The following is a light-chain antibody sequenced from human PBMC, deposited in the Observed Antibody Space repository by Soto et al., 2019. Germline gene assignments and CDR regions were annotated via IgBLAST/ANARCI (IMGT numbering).Light chain of an antibody. V-gene: IGKV3-15*01. CDR3: QQYNNWPPSMYT. CDR1: QSVSSN. J-gene: IGKJ2*01. Sequence: EIVMTQSPATLSVSPGERATLSCRASQSVSSNLAWYQQKPGQAPRLLIYGASTRATGIPARFSGSGSGTEFTLTISSLQSKDFAVYYCQQYNNWPPSMYTFGQGTKVDIK. CDR2: GAS.